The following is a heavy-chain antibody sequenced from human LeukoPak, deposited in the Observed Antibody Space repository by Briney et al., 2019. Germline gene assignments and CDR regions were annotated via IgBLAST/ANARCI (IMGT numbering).Heavy chain of an antibody. CDR3: ARAVAGAFNPYYFDY. CDR1: GFTFSSYW. CDR2: INSDGSST. J-gene: IGHJ4*02. D-gene: IGHD6-19*01. V-gene: IGHV3-74*01. Sequence: GGSLRLSCAASGFTFSSYWMHWVRQAPGKGLVWVSRINSDGSSTSYADSVKGRFTISRDNAKNTLYLQMNSLRAEDTAVYYCARAVAGAFNPYYFDYWGQETLVTVSS.